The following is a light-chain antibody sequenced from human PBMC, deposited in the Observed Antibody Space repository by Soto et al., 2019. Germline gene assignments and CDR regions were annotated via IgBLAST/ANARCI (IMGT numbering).Light chain of an antibody. CDR2: RAS. Sequence: SQSVSSNYLAWYQQKPGQTPKVLIYRASTRATGIPDRFSGSGSGTDFTLTISRLEAEDFAVYYCQQYGSSPLTFGGGTKVDIK. CDR3: QQYGSSPLT. CDR1: QSVSSNY. V-gene: IGKV3-20*01. J-gene: IGKJ4*01.